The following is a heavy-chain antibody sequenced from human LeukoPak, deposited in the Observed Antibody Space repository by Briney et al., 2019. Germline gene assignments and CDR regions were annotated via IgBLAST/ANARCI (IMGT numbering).Heavy chain of an antibody. CDR1: GFTFDDYD. CDR2: ITFENGRR. V-gene: IGHV3-9*01. J-gene: IGHJ4*02. Sequence: GGSLRLSCAASGFTFDDYDMHWVRQAPGKGLEWVSSITFENGRRDYADSVKGRFTISRDNAKNTLYLQMNSLRADDTAVYHCASDMTGYNDYWGQGTLVTVSS. D-gene: IGHD3-9*01. CDR3: ASDMTGYNDY.